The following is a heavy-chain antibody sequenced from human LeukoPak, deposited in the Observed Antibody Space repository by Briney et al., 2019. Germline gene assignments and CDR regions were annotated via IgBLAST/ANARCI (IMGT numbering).Heavy chain of an antibody. CDR2: ISAYNGNT. D-gene: IGHD2-2*01. V-gene: IGHV1-18*01. CDR1: GYTFSSYG. J-gene: IGHJ5*02. CDR3: ARAGVVTHQRGNNWFDP. Sequence: ASVKVSCKASGYTFSSYGISWVRQAPGQGLEWMGWISAYNGNTNYAQKLQGRVTMTTDTSTSTAYMELRSLRSEDTAVYYCARAGVVTHQRGNNWFDPWGQGTLVTVSS.